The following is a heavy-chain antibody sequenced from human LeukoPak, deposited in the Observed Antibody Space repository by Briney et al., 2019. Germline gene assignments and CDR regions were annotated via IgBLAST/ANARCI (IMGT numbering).Heavy chain of an antibody. Sequence: PGRSLRLSCAASGFTSSSYGMHWVRQAPGKGLEWVAVIWYDGSNKYYADSVKGRFTISRDNSKNTLYLQMNSLRAEDTAVYYCARDGTAAGDYYFDYWGQGTLVTVSS. J-gene: IGHJ4*02. CDR1: GFTSSSYG. CDR2: IWYDGSNK. V-gene: IGHV3-33*01. D-gene: IGHD6-13*01. CDR3: ARDGTAAGDYYFDY.